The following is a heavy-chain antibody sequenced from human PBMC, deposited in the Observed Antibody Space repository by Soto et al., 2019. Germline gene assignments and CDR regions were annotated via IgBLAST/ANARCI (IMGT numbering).Heavy chain of an antibody. CDR2: INFDGSTT. Sequence: PGGSLRLSCAASGFTFSNYWMHWVRQAPGKGLVWVAQINFDGSTTTYADSVKGRVTISRDNTKNTLYLEVNSLGADDTAVYYCTREQTSLTIYGMDVWGQGTTVTVSS. CDR1: GFTFSNYW. D-gene: IGHD4-17*01. CDR3: TREQTSLTIYGMDV. J-gene: IGHJ6*02. V-gene: IGHV3-74*03.